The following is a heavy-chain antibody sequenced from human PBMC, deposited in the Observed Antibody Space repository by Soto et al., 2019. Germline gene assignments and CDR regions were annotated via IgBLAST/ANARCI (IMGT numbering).Heavy chain of an antibody. CDR2: INPSGGST. CDR3: ARDIPLLKVGASLAKDGY. J-gene: IGHJ4*02. V-gene: IGHV1-46*01. CDR1: GYTFTSYY. Sequence: ASVKVSCKASGYTFTSYYMHWVRQAPGQGLEWMGIINPSGGSTSYAQKFQGRVTMTRDTSTSTVYMELSSLRSEDTAVYYCARDIPLLKVGASLAKDGYWGQGTLVTVSS. D-gene: IGHD1-26*01.